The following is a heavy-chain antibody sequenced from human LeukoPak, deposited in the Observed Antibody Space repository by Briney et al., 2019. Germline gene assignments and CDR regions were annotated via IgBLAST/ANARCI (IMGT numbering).Heavy chain of an antibody. CDR1: GFTFTGYG. Sequence: PGGSLRLSCAASGFTFTGYGMHWVRQAPGKGLVWVSRINSDGSSTSYADSVKGRFTISRDNAKNTLYLQMNSLRAEDTAVYYCARDTAAAGTDYWGQGTLVTVSS. J-gene: IGHJ4*02. V-gene: IGHV3-74*01. CDR3: ARDTAAAGTDY. CDR2: INSDGSST. D-gene: IGHD6-13*01.